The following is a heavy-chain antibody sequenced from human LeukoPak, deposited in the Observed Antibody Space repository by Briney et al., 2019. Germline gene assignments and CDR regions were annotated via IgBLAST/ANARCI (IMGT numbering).Heavy chain of an antibody. CDR3: ARDLTTRGMDV. CDR2: IYYSGST. J-gene: IGHJ6*02. CDR1: GGSISSSSYY. Sequence: SETLSLTCTVSGGSISSSSYYWSWIRQPPGKGLEWIGYIYYSGSTNYNPSLKSRVTISVDTSKNQFSLKLSSVTAADTAVYYCARDLTTRGMDVWGQGTTVTVSS. D-gene: IGHD4-11*01. V-gene: IGHV4-61*01.